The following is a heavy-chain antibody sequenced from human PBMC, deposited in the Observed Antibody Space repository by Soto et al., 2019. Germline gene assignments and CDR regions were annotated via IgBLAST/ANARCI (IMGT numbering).Heavy chain of an antibody. V-gene: IGHV4-59*01. CDR1: GGSISSYY. CDR3: ARGPVLGITVAYWYFER. D-gene: IGHD6-19*01. Sequence: SETLSLTCTVSGGSISSYYWSWIRQPPGKGLEWIGYIYYSGSTNYNPSLKSRVTISVDTSKNQFSLKVSSVTAADTAVYYCARGPVLGITVAYWYFERWGRGTLVTASS. J-gene: IGHJ2*01. CDR2: IYYSGST.